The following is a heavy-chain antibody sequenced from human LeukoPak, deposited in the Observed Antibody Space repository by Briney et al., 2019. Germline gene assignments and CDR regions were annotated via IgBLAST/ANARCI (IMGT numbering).Heavy chain of an antibody. J-gene: IGHJ4*02. CDR1: GFIFSNYA. CDR3: AKDLGYNSGWSDY. D-gene: IGHD6-19*01. V-gene: IGHV3-23*01. Sequence: GSLRLSCAASGFIFSNYAMSWVRQAPGKGLEWVSGISGSGGSTYYADSVKGRFTISSDNSKNTLYLQMNSLRAEDTAVYYCAKDLGYNSGWSDYWGQGTLVTVSS. CDR2: ISGSGGST.